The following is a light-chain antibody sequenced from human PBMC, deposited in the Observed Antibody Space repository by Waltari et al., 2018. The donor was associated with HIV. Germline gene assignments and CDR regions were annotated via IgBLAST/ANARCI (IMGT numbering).Light chain of an antibody. V-gene: IGLV3-21*02. Sequence: SYVLTQPPSVSVAPGQTAKITCPGNNIATKSVHWYQQKPGQAPWLVVYDGIARPSGIPEGFSGSNSGNTATLTISRVEAGDEADYYCKVWDSSSDHWVFGGGTKLTVL. J-gene: IGLJ3*02. CDR3: KVWDSSSDHWV. CDR2: DGI. CDR1: NIATKS.